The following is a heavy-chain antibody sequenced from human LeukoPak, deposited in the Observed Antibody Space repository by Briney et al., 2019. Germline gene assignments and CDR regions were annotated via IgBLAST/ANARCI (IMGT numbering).Heavy chain of an antibody. Sequence: SETLSLTCAVYGGSFSGYYWSWIRQPPGKGLEWIGEINHSGSTNYNPSLKSRVTISVDTSKNPFSLKLSSVTAADTAVYYCARQQWTWYFDYWGQGTLVTVSS. CDR1: GGSFSGYY. V-gene: IGHV4-34*01. D-gene: IGHD6-19*01. CDR2: INHSGST. J-gene: IGHJ4*02. CDR3: ARQQWTWYFDY.